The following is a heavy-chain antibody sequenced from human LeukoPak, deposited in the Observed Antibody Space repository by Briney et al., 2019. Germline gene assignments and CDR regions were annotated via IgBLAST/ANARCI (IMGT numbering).Heavy chain of an antibody. Sequence: SETLSLTCTVSGYSISSGYYWGWIRQPPGKGLEWIGNIYHSGSTYYNPSLKSRVTISVDTSKNHFSLKLSSVTAADTAVYYCAREVVGAAGRHFDYWGQGTLVTVSS. CDR3: AREVVGAAGRHFDY. CDR1: GYSISSGYY. J-gene: IGHJ4*02. D-gene: IGHD2-15*01. V-gene: IGHV4-38-2*02. CDR2: IYHSGST.